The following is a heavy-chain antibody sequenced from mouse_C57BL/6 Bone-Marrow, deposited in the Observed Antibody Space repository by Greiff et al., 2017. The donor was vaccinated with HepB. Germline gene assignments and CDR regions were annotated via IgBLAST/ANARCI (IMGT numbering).Heavy chain of an antibody. Sequence: QVQLQQPGAELVKPGASVKVSCKASGYTFTSYWMHWVKQRPGQGLEWIGRIHPSDSDTNYNQKFKGKATLTVDKSSRTAYMQLSSLTSEDSAVYYCAIGDYYGSSYGWYFDVWGTGTTVTVSS. CDR1: GYTFTSYW. D-gene: IGHD1-1*01. CDR2: IHPSDSDT. V-gene: IGHV1-74*01. J-gene: IGHJ1*03. CDR3: AIGDYYGSSYGWYFDV.